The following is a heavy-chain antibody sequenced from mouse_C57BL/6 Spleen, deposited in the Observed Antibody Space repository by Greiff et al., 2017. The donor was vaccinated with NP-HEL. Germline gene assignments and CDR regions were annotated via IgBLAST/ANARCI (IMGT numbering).Heavy chain of an antibody. V-gene: IGHV2-9*01. CDR3: AKHGDYGSSYGYFDV. D-gene: IGHD1-1*01. Sequence: QVQLKESGPGLVAPSQSLSITCTVSGFSLTSYGVDWVRQPPGKGLEWLGVIWGGGSTNYNSALMSRLSISKDNSKSQVFLKMNSLQTDYTAMYYCAKHGDYGSSYGYFDVWGTGTTVTVSS. CDR1: GFSLTSYG. CDR2: IWGGGST. J-gene: IGHJ1*03.